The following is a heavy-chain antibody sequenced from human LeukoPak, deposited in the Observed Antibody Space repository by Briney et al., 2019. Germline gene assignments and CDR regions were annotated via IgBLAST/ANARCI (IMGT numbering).Heavy chain of an antibody. CDR2: ISFSGGNT. J-gene: IGHJ3*01. D-gene: IGHD3-16*02. CDR3: ARDIELST. CDR1: GFTFRDSA. V-gene: IGHV3-23*01. Sequence: GGSLRLSCAASGFTFRDSAMSWVRQAPGKGMEWVSLISFSGGNTYYTDSVKGRFTISRDNSKGTMYLQMNSLRAEDTAIYYCARDIELSTWGLGTMVTVSS.